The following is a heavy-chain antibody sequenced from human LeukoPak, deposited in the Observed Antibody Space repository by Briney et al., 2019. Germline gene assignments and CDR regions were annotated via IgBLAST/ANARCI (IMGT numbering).Heavy chain of an antibody. CDR1: GFTFSDYY. V-gene: IGHV3-11*01. CDR3: GRHFGLIGTKRSFDI. J-gene: IGHJ3*02. Sequence: PGGSLRLSCAASGFTFSDYYMGWIRQAPGKGLEWLSYISGTGTTIFYADSVKGRFTISRDNAKNSLDLQMNSLRAEDTAVYFCGRHFGLIGTKRSFDIWGQGTMVTVSS. D-gene: IGHD1-7*01. CDR2: ISGTGTTI.